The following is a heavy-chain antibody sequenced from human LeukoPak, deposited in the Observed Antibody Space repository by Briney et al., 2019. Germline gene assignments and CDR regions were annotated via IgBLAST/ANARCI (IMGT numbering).Heavy chain of an antibody. Sequence: SETLSLTCTVSDVSIASSNNYWGWLRQPPGKGLEWIGSIYYIGNTYYNPSLNTRLTISVHTSKKQFSLKLSSVSAADTAVYYCARLSTSSPLSWFDPWGQGTLVTVSS. CDR1: DVSIASSNNY. CDR3: ARLSTSSPLSWFDP. D-gene: IGHD2-2*01. J-gene: IGHJ5*02. CDR2: IYYIGNT. V-gene: IGHV4-39*01.